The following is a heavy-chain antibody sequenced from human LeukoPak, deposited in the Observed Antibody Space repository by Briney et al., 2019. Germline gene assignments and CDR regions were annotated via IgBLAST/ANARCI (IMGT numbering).Heavy chain of an antibody. Sequence: GGALRLSCAASGFTFSSYSMNWVRQAPGKGLEWVSSISSSSSNIYYADSVKGRFTISRDNAKNSLYLQMNSLRAEDTAVYYCAREDILTGYYYWGQGTLVTVSS. D-gene: IGHD3-9*01. CDR3: AREDILTGYYY. CDR2: ISSSSSNI. J-gene: IGHJ4*02. CDR1: GFTFSSYS. V-gene: IGHV3-21*01.